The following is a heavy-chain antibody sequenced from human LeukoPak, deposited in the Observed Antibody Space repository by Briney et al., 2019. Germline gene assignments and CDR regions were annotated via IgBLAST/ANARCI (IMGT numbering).Heavy chain of an antibody. V-gene: IGHV3-7*03. CDR1: GFTFSSYW. J-gene: IGHJ6*02. Sequence: AGGSLRLSCAASGFTFSSYWMSWVRQAPGKGLEWVANIKQDGSEKYYVDSVKGRFTISRDNAKSSLYLQMSNLRAEDTAVYFCARGGGLDVWGQGATVTVSS. D-gene: IGHD3-16*01. CDR3: ARGGGLDV. CDR2: IKQDGSEK.